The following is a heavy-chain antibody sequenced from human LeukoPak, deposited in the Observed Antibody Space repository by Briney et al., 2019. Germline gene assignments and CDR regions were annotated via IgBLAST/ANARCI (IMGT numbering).Heavy chain of an antibody. D-gene: IGHD3-22*01. CDR2: INPNSGGT. CDR1: GYTLTAYY. J-gene: IGHJ3*02. Sequence: EASVKVSCKASGYTLTAYYLHWVRQAPGQGLEWMGRINPNSGGTTYAQKFQDRVTMTRDTSIGTAYMELSSLRSDDTAVYYCARPYYESSGLYVDAFDIWGQGTMVTVSS. CDR3: ARPYYESSGLYVDAFDI. V-gene: IGHV1-2*06.